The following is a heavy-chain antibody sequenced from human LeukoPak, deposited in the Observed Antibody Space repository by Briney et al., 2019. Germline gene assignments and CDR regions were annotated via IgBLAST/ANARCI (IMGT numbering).Heavy chain of an antibody. V-gene: IGHV1-2*02. CDR2: INPNSGGT. CDR3: AREAHGGGGWAFFS. D-gene: IGHD3-16*01. J-gene: IGHJ4*02. CDR1: GYTFTGCY. Sequence: ASVKVSCKASGYTFTGCYMHWVRQAPGQGLEWMGWINPNSGGTNYAQKFQGRVTMTRDTSISTAYMELSRLRSDDTAVYYCAREAHGGGGWAFFSWGQGTLVTVSS.